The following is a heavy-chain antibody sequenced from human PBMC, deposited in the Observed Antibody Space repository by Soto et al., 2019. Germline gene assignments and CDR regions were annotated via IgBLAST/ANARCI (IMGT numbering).Heavy chain of an antibody. D-gene: IGHD3-22*01. Sequence: SETLSLTCAVSGYSISSGYYWGWIRQPPGKGLEWIGSIYHSGSTYYNPSLKSRVTISVDTSKNQFSLKLSSVTAADTAVYYCAREDYYSSGYYYYYYGMDVWGQGTTVIVS. V-gene: IGHV4-38-2*02. CDR2: IYHSGST. J-gene: IGHJ6*02. CDR1: GYSISSGYY. CDR3: AREDYYSSGYYYYYYGMDV.